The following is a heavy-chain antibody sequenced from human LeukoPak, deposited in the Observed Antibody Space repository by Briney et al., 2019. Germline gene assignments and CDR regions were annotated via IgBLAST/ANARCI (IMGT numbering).Heavy chain of an antibody. CDR1: GFTFSSYA. D-gene: IGHD3-10*01. J-gene: IGHJ4*02. Sequence: GGSLRLSCAASGFTFSSYAMSWVRQAPGKGLEWVSAISGSGGSTYYADSVKGRFTISRDNSKNTLYLQMNSLRAEDTAVYYCARGSPLWFGELPLDYWGQGTLVTVSS. V-gene: IGHV3-23*01. CDR2: ISGSGGST. CDR3: ARGSPLWFGELPLDY.